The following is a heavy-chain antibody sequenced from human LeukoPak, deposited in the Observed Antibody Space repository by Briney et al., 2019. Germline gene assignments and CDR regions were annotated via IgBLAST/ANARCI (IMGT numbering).Heavy chain of an antibody. CDR1: SGSISSYY. V-gene: IGHV4-59*08. D-gene: IGHD3-22*01. CDR3: GRHTDYYDGDY. Sequence: SETLSLTCTVSSGSISSYYWSWIRQPPGKGLEWIGYIYYSGSTNYNPSLKSRVTISVDTSKNQFSLKLSSVTAADTALYYCGRHTDYYDGDYWGQGTVVTVSS. J-gene: IGHJ4*02. CDR2: IYYSGST.